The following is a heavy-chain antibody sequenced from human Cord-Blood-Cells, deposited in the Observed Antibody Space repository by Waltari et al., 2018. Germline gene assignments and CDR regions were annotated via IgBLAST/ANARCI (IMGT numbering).Heavy chain of an antibody. J-gene: IGHJ3*02. CDR2: INHSGST. V-gene: IGHV4-34*01. CDR1: GGSFSVYY. D-gene: IGHD5-18*01. Sequence: QVQLQQWGAGLLKPSATLSLTGAVYGGSFSVYYWIRIRQPPGKGLEWIGEINHSGSTNSNPSLKSRVTISVDTSKNQFSLKLSSVTAADTAVYYCAGRGYSYGSAFDIWGQGTMVTVSS. CDR3: AGRGYSYGSAFDI.